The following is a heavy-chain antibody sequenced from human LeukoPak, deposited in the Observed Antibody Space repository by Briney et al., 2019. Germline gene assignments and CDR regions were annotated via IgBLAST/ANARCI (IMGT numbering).Heavy chain of an antibody. CDR3: TRDRYSQGPPYYFDS. Sequence: SETLSLTCTVSGGPISHHYWSWIRQPAGKGLEWIGRIYSSGSTFYNTSLKSRVTMSVDTSKNQFSLKLGSVTAADTAVYYCTRDRYSQGPPYYFDSWGQGTLVTVSS. D-gene: IGHD5-18*01. CDR2: IYSSGST. V-gene: IGHV4-4*07. CDR1: GGPISHHY. J-gene: IGHJ4*02.